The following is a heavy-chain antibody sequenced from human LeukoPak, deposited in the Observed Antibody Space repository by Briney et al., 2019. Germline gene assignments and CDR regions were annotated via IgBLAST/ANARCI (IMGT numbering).Heavy chain of an antibody. J-gene: IGHJ5*02. CDR2: INPSGSST. Sequence: GASVKVSCKASGYTFTSHYMHWVRQAPGQGLEWMGLINPSGSSTLYAQKFQSRVTMTGVMSTTTVYMELSSLRSEDTAVYYCARDNSVGDIAWWFDPWGQGTLVTVSS. D-gene: IGHD3-16*02. CDR3: ARDNSVGDIAWWFDP. CDR1: GYTFTSHY. V-gene: IGHV1-46*01.